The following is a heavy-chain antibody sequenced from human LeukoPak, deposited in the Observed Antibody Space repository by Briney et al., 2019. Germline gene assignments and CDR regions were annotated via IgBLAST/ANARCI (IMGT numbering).Heavy chain of an antibody. Sequence: SETLSLTCTVSGGSISSYYWSWIRQPPGKGLEWIGYIYYSGSTNYNPSLKSRVTISVDTSKNQFSLKLSSVTAADTAVYYCARYSSHKLCFDYWGQGTLVTVSS. CDR2: IYYSGST. J-gene: IGHJ4*02. CDR3: ARYSSHKLCFDY. V-gene: IGHV4-59*08. D-gene: IGHD6-13*01. CDR1: GGSISSYY.